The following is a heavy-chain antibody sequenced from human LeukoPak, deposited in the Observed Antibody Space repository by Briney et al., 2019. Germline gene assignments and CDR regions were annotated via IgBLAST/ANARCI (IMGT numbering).Heavy chain of an antibody. CDR2: FDPEDGET. J-gene: IGHJ6*03. CDR3: ATLYDSSRDYYYYMDV. D-gene: IGHD3-22*01. Sequence: ASVKVSCKVSGYALTELSIHWVRQAPGKGLEWMGGFDPEDGETIYAQKFQGRVTMTEDTSTDTAYMELSSLRSEDTAVYYCATLYDSSRDYYYYMDVWGKGTTVTVSS. V-gene: IGHV1-24*01. CDR1: GYALTELS.